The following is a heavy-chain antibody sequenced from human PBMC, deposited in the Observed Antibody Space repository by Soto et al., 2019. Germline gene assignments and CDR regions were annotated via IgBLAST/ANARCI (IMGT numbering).Heavy chain of an antibody. CDR3: ANPRIAAAGYYYYGMDV. CDR2: IIPIFGTA. V-gene: IGHV1-69*13. Sequence: ASVKVSCKASGGTFSSYAISWVRQAPGQGLEWMGGIIPIFGTANYAQKFQGRVTITADESTSTAYMELSSLRSEDTAVYYCANPRIAAAGYYYYGMDVWGQGTTVTVSS. D-gene: IGHD6-13*01. J-gene: IGHJ6*02. CDR1: GGTFSSYA.